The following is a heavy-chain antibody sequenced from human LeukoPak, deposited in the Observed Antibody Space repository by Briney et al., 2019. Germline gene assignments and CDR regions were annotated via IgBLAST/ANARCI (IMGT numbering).Heavy chain of an antibody. V-gene: IGHV3-23*01. Sequence: GGSLRLSCAASGFTFSSYAMRWVRQTPGKGLEWVSAISGSGGSTYYADSVKGRFTISRDNSKNTLYLQINSLRADDTAVYYCAKRRGLELTYYYHMDVWGKGTTVTVSS. CDR2: ISGSGGST. J-gene: IGHJ6*03. D-gene: IGHD1-7*01. CDR3: AKRRGLELTYYYHMDV. CDR1: GFTFSSYA.